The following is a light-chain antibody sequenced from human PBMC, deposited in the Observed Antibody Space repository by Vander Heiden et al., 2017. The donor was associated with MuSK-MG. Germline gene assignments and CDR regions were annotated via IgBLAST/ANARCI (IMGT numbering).Light chain of an antibody. CDR3: QQDDSTPWT. V-gene: IGKV4-1*01. CDR2: WAS. CDR1: QSVLYRSNNKNY. J-gene: IGKJ1*01. Sequence: DIVMTQSPDSLTVSLGERATINCKSSQSVLYRSNNKNYLAWYQQKPGQPPKLLIYWASTRASGVPDRFSGRGSGTDFTLTISSLQAEDVAVYYCQQDDSTPWTFGQGTKGXIK.